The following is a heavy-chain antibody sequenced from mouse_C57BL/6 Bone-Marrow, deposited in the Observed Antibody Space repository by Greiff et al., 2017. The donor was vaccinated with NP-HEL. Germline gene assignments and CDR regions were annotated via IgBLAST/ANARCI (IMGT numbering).Heavy chain of an antibody. CDR1: GFSFNTYA. J-gene: IGHJ1*03. CDR2: IRSKSNNYAT. CDR3: VRQIYYDYDGWYFDV. V-gene: IGHV10-1*01. D-gene: IGHD2-4*01. Sequence: GGGLVQPKGSLKLSCAASGFSFNTYAMNWVRQAPGKGLDWVARIRSKSNNYATYYADSVKDRFTISRDDSESMLYLQMNNLKTEDTAMYYCVRQIYYDYDGWYFDVWGTGTTVTVSS.